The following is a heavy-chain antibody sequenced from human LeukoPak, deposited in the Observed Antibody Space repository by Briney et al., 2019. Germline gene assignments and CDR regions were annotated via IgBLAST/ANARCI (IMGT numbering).Heavy chain of an antibody. CDR3: AREVGFTGYGSSWYEDVFVY. J-gene: IGHJ4*02. CDR2: ISGSGGRT. V-gene: IGHV3-23*01. D-gene: IGHD6-13*01. CDR1: GLTLSSHC. Sequence: GGTLRLSCAASGLTLSSHCTRWVSQAPGKGLEWVFVISGSGGRTYYADSVKGRFTISRDIPKNTLYLQMNSLRAEDTAVYYCAREVGFTGYGSSWYEDVFVYWGQGTLVIVSS.